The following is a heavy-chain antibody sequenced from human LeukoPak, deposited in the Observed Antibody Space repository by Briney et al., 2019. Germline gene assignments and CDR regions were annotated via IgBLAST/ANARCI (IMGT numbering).Heavy chain of an antibody. Sequence: GGSLRLSCAASGCTFSSYVMHWVRQAPGKGLEWVAVISYDGSNKYYADSVKGRFTISRDNSKNTLYLQMNSLRAEDTAVYYCARAELLHYFDYWGQGTLVTVSS. D-gene: IGHD1-26*01. CDR2: ISYDGSNK. CDR1: GCTFSSYV. J-gene: IGHJ4*02. V-gene: IGHV3-30-3*01. CDR3: ARAELLHYFDY.